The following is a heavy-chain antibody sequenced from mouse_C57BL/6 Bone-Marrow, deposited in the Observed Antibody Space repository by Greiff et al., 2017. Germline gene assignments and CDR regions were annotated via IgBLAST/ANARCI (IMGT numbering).Heavy chain of an antibody. CDR3: ARDIYYYGSSYAMDY. Sequence: QVQLKQPGAELVMPGASVKLSCKASGYTFTSYWMHWVKQRPGQGLEWIGEIDPSDSYTNYNQKFKGKSTLTVDKSSSTAYMPLSSLTSEDSAVYYCARDIYYYGSSYAMDYWGQGTSVTVSS. CDR2: IDPSDSYT. D-gene: IGHD1-1*01. V-gene: IGHV1-69*01. J-gene: IGHJ4*01. CDR1: GYTFTSYW.